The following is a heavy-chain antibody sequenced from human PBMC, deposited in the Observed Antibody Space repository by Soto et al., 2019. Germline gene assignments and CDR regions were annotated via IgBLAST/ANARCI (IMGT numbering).Heavy chain of an antibody. Sequence: ASVKVSCKASGYTFFTYDISWVRQAPGQGLEWMGWINPNSGGTKSAEKFQGRVTMTRDTSISTAYMELSRLTSDDTAVYYCASAAVTGTAGLDFWGQGTQVTVSS. CDR1: GYTFFTYD. V-gene: IGHV1-2*02. J-gene: IGHJ4*02. CDR2: INPNSGGT. D-gene: IGHD6-19*01. CDR3: ASAAVTGTAGLDF.